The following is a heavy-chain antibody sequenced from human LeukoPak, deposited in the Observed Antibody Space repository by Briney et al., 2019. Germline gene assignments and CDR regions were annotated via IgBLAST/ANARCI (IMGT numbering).Heavy chain of an antibody. Sequence: GGSLRLSCAASGFTVSSNYMSWVRQAPGKGLEWVSAISGSGGSTYYADSVKGRFTISRDNSKNTLYLQMNSLRAEDTAVYYCAKRGGYYGRHSRYYYGMDVWGQGTTVTVSS. CDR1: GFTVSSNY. J-gene: IGHJ6*02. D-gene: IGHD3-3*01. CDR3: AKRGGYYGRHSRYYYGMDV. CDR2: ISGSGGST. V-gene: IGHV3-23*01.